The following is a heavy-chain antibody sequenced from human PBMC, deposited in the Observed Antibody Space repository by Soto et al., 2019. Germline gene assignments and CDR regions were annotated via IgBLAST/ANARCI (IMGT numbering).Heavy chain of an antibody. J-gene: IGHJ5*02. CDR3: ARGNQYYYGSGSYYNNWFDP. V-gene: IGHV4-34*01. CDR1: GGSVSGYY. D-gene: IGHD3-10*01. Sequence: PSETLSVSCAVNGGSVSGYYWSWIRQPPGKGLEWIGEINHSGSTNYNPSLKSRVTISVDTSKNQFSLKLSSVTAADTAVYYCARGNQYYYGSGSYYNNWFDPWGQGTLVTVSS. CDR2: INHSGST.